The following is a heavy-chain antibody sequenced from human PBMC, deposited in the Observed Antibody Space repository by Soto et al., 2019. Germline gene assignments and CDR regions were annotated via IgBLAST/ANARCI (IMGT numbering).Heavy chain of an antibody. Sequence: PGGSLRLSCSAFGFIFNKFWMTWVRQAPGKGLEWVANIKHDGSEKYYVDSVNSVKGRFIISRDNAKNSVFLQMNSLRAEDTAVYYCARVPYHYDISGYYYGIDYWGQGTLVTVSS. D-gene: IGHD3-22*01. CDR2: IKHDGSEK. CDR1: GFIFNKFW. V-gene: IGHV3-7*03. J-gene: IGHJ4*02. CDR3: ARVPYHYDISGYYYGIDY.